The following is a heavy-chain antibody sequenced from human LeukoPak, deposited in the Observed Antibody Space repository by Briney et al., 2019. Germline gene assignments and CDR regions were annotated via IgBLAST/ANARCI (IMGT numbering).Heavy chain of an antibody. J-gene: IGHJ6*03. CDR1: GFTFSTYS. CDR2: ISSSSSYI. CDR3: ARIQLNSYYYYMDV. D-gene: IGHD2-2*01. Sequence: PGGSLRLSCAASGFTFSTYSMNWVRKAPGEGLEWVSSISSSSSYIYYADSLKGRFTISRDNAKNSLYLQMNSLRAEDTAVYYCARIQLNSYYYYMDVWGKGTTVTVSS. V-gene: IGHV3-21*01.